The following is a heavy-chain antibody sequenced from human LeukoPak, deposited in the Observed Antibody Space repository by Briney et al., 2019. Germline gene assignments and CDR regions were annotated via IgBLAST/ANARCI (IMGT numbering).Heavy chain of an antibody. D-gene: IGHD2-21*02. CDR2: ISYDGSNK. CDR1: GFTFSNYA. Sequence: GGSLRLSCAASGFTFSNYALHWVRQAPGKGLDWVTVISYDGSNKYYADSVKGRFPISRDNSKSTLYLQMNSLGAEDTAVYYCARDRAWGGGDAYFDYWGQGTLVTVSS. V-gene: IGHV3-30-3*01. CDR3: ARDRAWGGGDAYFDY. J-gene: IGHJ4*02.